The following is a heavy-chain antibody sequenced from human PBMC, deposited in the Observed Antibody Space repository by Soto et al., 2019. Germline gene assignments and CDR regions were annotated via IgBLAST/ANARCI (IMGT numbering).Heavy chain of an antibody. V-gene: IGHV1-69*13. CDR3: ASRDEPRPGYYYYYGMDV. CDR1: GGTFSSYA. D-gene: IGHD6-6*01. J-gene: IGHJ6*02. CDR2: IIPIFGTA. Sequence: VASVKVSCKASGGTFSSYAISWVRQAPGQGLEWMGGIIPIFGTANYAQKFQGRVTITADESTSTAYMELSSLRSEDTAVYYCASRDEPRPGYYYYYGMDVWGQGTTVTSP.